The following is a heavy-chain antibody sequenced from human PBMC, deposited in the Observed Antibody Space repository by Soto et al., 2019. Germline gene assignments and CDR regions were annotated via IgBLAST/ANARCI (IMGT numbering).Heavy chain of an antibody. J-gene: IGHJ6*03. V-gene: IGHV4-59*01. CDR2: IYYSGST. Sequence: QVQLQESGPGLVKPSETLSLTCTVSGGSISSYYWSWIRQPPGKGLEWIGYIYYSGSTNYNPSLKSRVTISVDTSKNQFSLKLSSVTAADTAVYYCALVRGVRGTYYYYYYMDVWGKGTTVTVSS. CDR3: ALVRGVRGTYYYYYYMDV. D-gene: IGHD3-10*01. CDR1: GGSISSYY.